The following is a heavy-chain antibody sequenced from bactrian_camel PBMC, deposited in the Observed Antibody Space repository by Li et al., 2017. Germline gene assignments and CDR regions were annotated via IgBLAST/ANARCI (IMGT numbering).Heavy chain of an antibody. CDR3: AANKWLWSGCSLSSGAFGY. CDR2: IARDGST. CDR1: GYTGSWYC. D-gene: IGHD3*01. Sequence: QLVESGGGSVQAGGSLRLSCAASGYTGSWYCLGWFRQAPGKEREGVAVIARDGSTRYGDSVKGRFTISKDNAKSTLVLQMNSLKPEDTAMYYCAANKWLWSGCSLSSGAFGYWGQGTQVTVS. V-gene: IGHV3S53*01. J-gene: IGHJ4*01.